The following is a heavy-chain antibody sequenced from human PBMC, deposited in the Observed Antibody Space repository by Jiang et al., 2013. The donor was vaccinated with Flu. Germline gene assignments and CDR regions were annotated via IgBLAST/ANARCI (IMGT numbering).Heavy chain of an antibody. CDR1: GYSFTTYW. V-gene: IGHV5-51*01. D-gene: IGHD1-1*01. CDR3: VSARDGTTRWDY. Sequence: SLKISCQASGYSFTTYWIGLGAPCARESLEWMGIINPSDSNTKYSPSFQGQVTISADKSITTAFLQWTSLKASDSAMYFCVSARDGTTRWDYWGQGTLVTVSS. J-gene: IGHJ4*02. CDR2: INPSDSNT.